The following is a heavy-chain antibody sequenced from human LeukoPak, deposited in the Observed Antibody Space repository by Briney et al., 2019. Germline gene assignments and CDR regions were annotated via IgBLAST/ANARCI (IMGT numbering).Heavy chain of an antibody. Sequence: SVKVSCKASGGTFSSYAISWVRQAPGQGLEWMGGIIPIFGTANYAQKFQGRVTITADEPTSTAYMELSSLRSEDTAVYYCARRGADFSPFDPWGQGTLVTVSS. V-gene: IGHV1-69*01. CDR3: ARRGADFSPFDP. CDR2: IIPIFGTA. CDR1: GGTFSSYA. J-gene: IGHJ5*02. D-gene: IGHD3-3*01.